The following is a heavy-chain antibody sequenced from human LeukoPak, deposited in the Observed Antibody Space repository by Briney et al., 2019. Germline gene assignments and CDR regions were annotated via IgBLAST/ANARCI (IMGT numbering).Heavy chain of an antibody. V-gene: IGHV3-74*03. CDR3: VRDLILVWTPGDAFDP. J-gene: IGHJ5*02. CDR2: INEDASTI. Sequence: GGSLRLSCVASGFTLSRYWMHWVRQVPGKGLEWVSRINEDASTITYADSVKGRFTISRDNAKNTLYLQMNSLRAEDTAVYFCVRDLILVWTPGDAFDPWGQGTLVTVSS. D-gene: IGHD3-16*01. CDR1: GFTLSRYW.